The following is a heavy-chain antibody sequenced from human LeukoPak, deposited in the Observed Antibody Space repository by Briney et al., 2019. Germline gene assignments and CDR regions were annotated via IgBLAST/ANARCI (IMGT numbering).Heavy chain of an antibody. D-gene: IGHD6-19*01. J-gene: IGHJ5*02. CDR1: GYTFTSYA. V-gene: IGHV7-4-1*02. Sequence: ASVKVSCKASGYTFTSYAMNWVRQAPGQGLEWMGWINTNTGNPTYAQGFTGRFVFSLDTSVSTAYLQISSLKAEDTAVYYCARDREWLAPRLPNWFDPWGQGTLVTVSS. CDR3: ARDREWLAPRLPNWFDP. CDR2: INTNTGNP.